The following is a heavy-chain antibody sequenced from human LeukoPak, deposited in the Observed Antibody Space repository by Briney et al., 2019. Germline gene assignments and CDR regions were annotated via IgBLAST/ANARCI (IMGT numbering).Heavy chain of an antibody. CDR2: ISAAGDT. V-gene: IGHV3-13*01. CDR3: ATSDGAY. J-gene: IGHJ4*02. D-gene: IGHD4/OR15-4a*01. Sequence: GGSLRLSCEASGFTFSTYDMHWVRQATGKGLEWVSAISAAGDTYYLGSVKGRFTVSRENAKNSLFLHMNSLRAGDTAVYYCATSDGAYWGQGTLVTVSS. CDR1: GFTFSTYD.